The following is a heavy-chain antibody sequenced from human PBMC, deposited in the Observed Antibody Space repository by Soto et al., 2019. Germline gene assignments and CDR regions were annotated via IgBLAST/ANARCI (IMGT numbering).Heavy chain of an antibody. D-gene: IGHD3-3*01. CDR1: GFTFSSYG. Sequence: QEQLVESGGGVGQPGRSLRLSCAASGFTFSSYGMNWVRQPPGKGLEWVAVISSDGSDKFYADSVKGRFIISRANSRHTLYLQMNNLRAEDTAVVYCAKSTKYEFWSGLTPPYLYYGMDVWGQGTTVTVSS. CDR3: AKSTKYEFWSGLTPPYLYYGMDV. V-gene: IGHV3-30*18. J-gene: IGHJ6*02. CDR2: ISSDGSDK.